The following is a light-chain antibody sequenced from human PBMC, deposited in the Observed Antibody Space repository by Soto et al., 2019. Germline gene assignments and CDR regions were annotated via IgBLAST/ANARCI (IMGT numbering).Light chain of an antibody. Sequence: DIQLTQSPSFLSASVGDRVTITCRASQGISSYLAWYQQKPGKDPKLLIYAASTLQSGGPLRFIGSGSGTEFTLTISSLQPEDVETYYCQHLNSYPRTFGQGTKLEIK. CDR3: QHLNSYPRT. CDR1: QGISSY. J-gene: IGKJ2*02. V-gene: IGKV1-9*01. CDR2: AAS.